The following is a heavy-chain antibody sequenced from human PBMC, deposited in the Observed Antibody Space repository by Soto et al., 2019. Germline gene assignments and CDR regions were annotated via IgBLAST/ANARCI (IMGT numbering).Heavy chain of an antibody. CDR3: ARQVVVGAVAGSGSFDY. CDR2: LYHSGST. CDR1: GGSISSTSYY. J-gene: IGHJ4*02. Sequence: QLQLQESGPGLVKPSETLSLTCTVSGGSISSTSYYWVWIRQPPGKGLEWIGSLYHSGSTYYNPSLKSRVTISVDTSENQFSLRLSSVTAADTAVYYCARQVVVGAVAGSGSFDYWGQGTLVTVSS. D-gene: IGHD3-10*01. V-gene: IGHV4-39*01.